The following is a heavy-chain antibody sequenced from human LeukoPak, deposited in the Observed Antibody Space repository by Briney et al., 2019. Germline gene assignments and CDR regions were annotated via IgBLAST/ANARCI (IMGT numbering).Heavy chain of an antibody. CDR3: ARRTEYSSPFYYYYYMDV. V-gene: IGHV4-34*01. Sequence: SETLSLTCAVYVGSFSGYYWSWIRQPPGKGLEWIGEINQSGSTNYNPSLRSRVTISVDTSKNQFSLKLSSVTATDTAVYYCARRTEYSSPFYYYYYMDVWGKGTTVTVSS. CDR1: VGSFSGYY. D-gene: IGHD6-6*01. J-gene: IGHJ6*03. CDR2: INQSGST.